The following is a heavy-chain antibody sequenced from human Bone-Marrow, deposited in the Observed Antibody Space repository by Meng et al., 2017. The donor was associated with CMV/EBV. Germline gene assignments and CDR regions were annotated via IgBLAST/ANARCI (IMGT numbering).Heavy chain of an antibody. D-gene: IGHD2-2*03. CDR2: IIPILGIA. CDR3: ASGYCSSTSCYFLTTKRPLYYYYGMDV. CDR1: GYTFTSYD. J-gene: IGHJ6*02. Sequence: SVKVSCKASGYTFTSYDISWVRQAPGQGLEWMGGIIPILGIANYAQKFQGRVTITADKSTSTAYMELSSLRSEDTAVYYCASGYCSSTSCYFLTTKRPLYYYYGMDVWGQGTMVTVSS. V-gene: IGHV1-69*10.